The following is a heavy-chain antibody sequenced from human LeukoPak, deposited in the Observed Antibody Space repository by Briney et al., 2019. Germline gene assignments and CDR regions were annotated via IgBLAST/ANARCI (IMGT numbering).Heavy chain of an antibody. J-gene: IGHJ6*03. Sequence: SETLSLTCTVSGGSISSYYWSWIRQPAGKGLEWIGRIYTSGSTNYNPSLKSRVTMSVDTSKNQFSLKLSSVTAADTAVYYCANYDSSGYRYYYYMDVWGKGTTVTVSS. CDR2: IYTSGST. CDR1: GGSISSYY. CDR3: ANYDSSGYRYYYYMDV. V-gene: IGHV4-4*07. D-gene: IGHD3-22*01.